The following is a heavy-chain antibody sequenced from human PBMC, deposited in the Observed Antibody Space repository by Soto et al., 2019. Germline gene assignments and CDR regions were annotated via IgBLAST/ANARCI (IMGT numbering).Heavy chain of an antibody. CDR3: TCDASRDSSARGWFDP. CDR2: ISSNSAYI. V-gene: IGHV3-21*01. J-gene: IGHJ5*02. D-gene: IGHD6-13*01. Sequence: GGSLRLSCAASGFTFRSCTMNWVRQAPGKGLGWVSTISSNSAYIYYTDALRGRFTISRDNAKNSLHLQTNSLRAEETAVYYCTCDASRDSSARGWFDPWGPGTLVTVSS. CDR1: GFTFRSCT.